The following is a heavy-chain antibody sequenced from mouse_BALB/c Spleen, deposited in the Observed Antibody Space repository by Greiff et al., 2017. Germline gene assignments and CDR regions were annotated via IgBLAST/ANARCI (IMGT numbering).Heavy chain of an antibody. CDR1: GYTFTSYT. V-gene: IGHV1-4*02. CDR2: INPSSGYT. J-gene: IGHJ4*01. D-gene: IGHD3-1*01. Sequence: QVQLQQSAAELARPGASVKMSCKASGYTFTSYTMHWVKQRPGQGLEWIGYINPSSGYTEYNQKFKDKTTLTADKSSSTAYMQLSSLTSEDSAVYYCARIARGYAMDYWGQGTSVTVSS. CDR3: ARIARGYAMDY.